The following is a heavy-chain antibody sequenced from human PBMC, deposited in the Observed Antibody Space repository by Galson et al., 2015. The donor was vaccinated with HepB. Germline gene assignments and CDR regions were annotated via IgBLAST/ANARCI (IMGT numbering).Heavy chain of an antibody. CDR2: IWYDGSNR. J-gene: IGHJ2*01. CDR1: GFTFSSYG. V-gene: IGHV3-33*08. D-gene: IGHD3-10*01. Sequence: SLRLSCAASGFTFSSYGMHWVRQAPGKGLEWVAVIWYDGSNRYYADSVKGRFTISRDNSKNTLYLQMNSLRAEDTAVYYCARGRGSGCFDLWGRGTLVTVSS. CDR3: ARGRGSGCFDL.